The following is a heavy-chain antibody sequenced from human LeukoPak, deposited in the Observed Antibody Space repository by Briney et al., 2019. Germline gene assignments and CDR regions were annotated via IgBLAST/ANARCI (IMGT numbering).Heavy chain of an antibody. V-gene: IGHV3-74*01. Sequence: GGSLRLSCAASGFTFSSYWMHWVRQAPGKGLVWVSRINSDGSSTSYADSVKGRFTISRDNAKNTLSLQTNSLSAEDTAVYYCARELGVVVIGDAFDIWGQGTTVTVSS. CDR3: ARELGVVVIGDAFDI. D-gene: IGHD3-22*01. J-gene: IGHJ3*02. CDR1: GFTFSSYW. CDR2: INSDGSST.